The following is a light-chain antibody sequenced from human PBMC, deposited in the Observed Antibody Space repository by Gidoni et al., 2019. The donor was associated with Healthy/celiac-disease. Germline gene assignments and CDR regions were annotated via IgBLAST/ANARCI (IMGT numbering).Light chain of an antibody. CDR1: QDISNY. J-gene: IGKJ2*01. V-gene: IGKV1-33*01. CDR3: QQYDNLFSMYT. CDR2: DAS. Sequence: DIQMTQSPSSLSASVGDRVTITCQASQDISNYLNWYQQKPGKAPKLLIYDASNLETGVPSRFSGSGSGTDFTFTISSLQPEDIATYYCQQYDNLFSMYTFGQGTKLEIK.